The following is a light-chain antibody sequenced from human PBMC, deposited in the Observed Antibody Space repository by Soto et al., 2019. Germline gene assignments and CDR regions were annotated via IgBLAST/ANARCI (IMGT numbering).Light chain of an antibody. V-gene: IGKV1-39*01. CDR1: QNIDSY. CDR3: QQTYSTPWT. J-gene: IGKJ1*01. Sequence: DIQMTQSPSSLSASVGERVTITCRASQNIDSYLKWYQQRPGKAPKLLIHDASSLQSGVPSRFSGSGSGTDFALTINSLQPEDFATIYCQQTYSTPWTFGQGTKVEIK. CDR2: DAS.